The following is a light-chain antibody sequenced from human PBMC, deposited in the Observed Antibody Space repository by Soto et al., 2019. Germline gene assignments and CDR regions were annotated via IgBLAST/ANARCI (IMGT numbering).Light chain of an antibody. Sequence: DILLTQSPLSLSVTPGQPASISCSSSQSVLHSDEKTHLYWYLQRPGQSPHLLIYEVSRRFSGVPDRFSGSGSGTDFTLTVSRVEAEDVGVYYCMQTKQLPVTFGQGTKVDIK. CDR3: MQTKQLPVT. J-gene: IGKJ1*01. CDR2: EVS. CDR1: QSVLHSDEKTH. V-gene: IGKV2-29*02.